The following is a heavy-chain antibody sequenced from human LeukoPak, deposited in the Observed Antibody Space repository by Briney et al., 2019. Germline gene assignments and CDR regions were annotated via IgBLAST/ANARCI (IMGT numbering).Heavy chain of an antibody. CDR1: GGSFSGYY. J-gene: IGHJ4*02. V-gene: IGHV4-34*01. CDR2: INHSGST. D-gene: IGHD6-13*01. CDR3: ARGVGSSSLSYFDY. Sequence: SETLSLTCAVYGGSFSGYYWSWIRQPPGKGLEWIGEINHSGSTNYNPSLKSRVTISVDTSKNQFSLKLSSVTAADTAVYYCARGVGSSSLSYFDYWGQGTLVTVSS.